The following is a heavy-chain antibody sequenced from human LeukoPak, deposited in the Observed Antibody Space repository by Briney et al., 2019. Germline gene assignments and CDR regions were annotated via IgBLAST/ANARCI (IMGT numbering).Heavy chain of an antibody. Sequence: GGSLRLSCAASGVIISSYAMSWVRQAPGKGLVWVSRINQDESNAYADSVRGRFTISRDNAKDTLYLQMNSLRAEDTAVYFCGRGGDGIDIWGQGTTVIVSS. CDR1: GVIISSYA. J-gene: IGHJ3*02. CDR2: INQDESNA. D-gene: IGHD3-10*01. V-gene: IGHV3-74*01. CDR3: GRGGDGIDI.